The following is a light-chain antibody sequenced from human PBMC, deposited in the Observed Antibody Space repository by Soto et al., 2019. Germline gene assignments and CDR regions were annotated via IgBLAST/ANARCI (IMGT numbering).Light chain of an antibody. V-gene: IGKV3-20*01. J-gene: IGKJ2*01. Sequence: ESVLTQSPGTLSLSPGERATLSCRASQTVIKNYLAWYQRKPGQAPRPLVYGASNRATGIPDTFSGGGSGTDFTLAITRLEPDGSALEYCQKYETSPYTVGQGTKLEIK. CDR1: QTVIKNY. CDR3: QKYETSPYT. CDR2: GAS.